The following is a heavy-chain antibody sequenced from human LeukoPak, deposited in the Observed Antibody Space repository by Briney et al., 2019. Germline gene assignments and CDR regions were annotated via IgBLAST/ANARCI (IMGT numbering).Heavy chain of an antibody. CDR2: ISASGGTT. D-gene: IGHD1-26*01. CDR3: AKDWWDE. CDR1: GFTFSSYA. Sequence: PGGSLRLSCAASGFTFSSYAMSWVRQAPGKGLGWVSTISASGGTTYYADSVKGRFTISRDRSKNTLYLQMNSLRAEDTAVYYCAKDWWDEWGQGTLVTVSS. V-gene: IGHV3-23*01. J-gene: IGHJ4*02.